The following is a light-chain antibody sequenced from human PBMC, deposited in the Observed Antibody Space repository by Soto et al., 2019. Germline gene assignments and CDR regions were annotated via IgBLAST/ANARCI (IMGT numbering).Light chain of an antibody. Sequence: QSVLTQPPSASGTPGQRVTISCSGSSSNIGNNYVYWYQQFPGTAPKLLIYRNNQRPSGVPDRFSGSKSGTSASLAISGLRYEDEADYYCAAWDDSLSVYYVFGSGTKLTVL. CDR3: AAWDDSLSVYYV. CDR2: RNN. CDR1: SSNIGNNY. V-gene: IGLV1-47*01. J-gene: IGLJ1*01.